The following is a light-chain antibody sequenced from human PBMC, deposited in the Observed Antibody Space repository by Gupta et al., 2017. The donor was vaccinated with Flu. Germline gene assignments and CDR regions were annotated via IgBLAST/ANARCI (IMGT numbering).Light chain of an antibody. Sequence: EIVLTQSPGTLSLSPGERATLSCRASQSVSSYLAWYQQKPGQAPSLLINGVSTRATGIPDRFSGSGSGTDFTLTISRREPEDFAVYYWQQDGSSLTFGQGTRLEIK. CDR3: QQDGSSLT. V-gene: IGKV3-20*01. J-gene: IGKJ5*01. CDR2: GVS. CDR1: QSVSSY.